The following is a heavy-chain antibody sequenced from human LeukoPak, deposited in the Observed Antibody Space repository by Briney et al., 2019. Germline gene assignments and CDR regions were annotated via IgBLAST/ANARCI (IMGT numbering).Heavy chain of an antibody. J-gene: IGHJ6*02. V-gene: IGHV3-30*18. CDR2: ISYDGTNK. Sequence: GGSLRLSCAASGFNFSRYGMHWVRQAPGKGLAWVAVISYDGTNKYYADSVKGRFTISRDNSKNILFLQMNSLRADDTAVFFCAKETHTSPSFDYYGMDVWGQGTTVTVSS. CDR1: GFNFSRYG. D-gene: IGHD5-18*01. CDR3: AKETHTSPSFDYYGMDV.